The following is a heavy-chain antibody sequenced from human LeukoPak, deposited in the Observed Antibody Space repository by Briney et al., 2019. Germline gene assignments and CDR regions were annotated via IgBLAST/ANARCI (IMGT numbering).Heavy chain of an antibody. V-gene: IGHV4-39*01. Sequence: PSETLSLTCTVSGGSISSSSYYWGWIRQPPGKGLEWIGSIYYSGSTYYNPSLKSRVTISVDTSKNQFSLKLSSVTAADTAVYYCARHGTGPQQLATHFDYWGQGTLVTVSS. CDR2: IYYSGST. D-gene: IGHD6-13*01. CDR3: ARHGTGPQQLATHFDY. J-gene: IGHJ4*02. CDR1: GGSISSSSYY.